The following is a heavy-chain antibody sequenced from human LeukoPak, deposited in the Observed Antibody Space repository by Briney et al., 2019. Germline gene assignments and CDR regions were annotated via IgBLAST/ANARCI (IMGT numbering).Heavy chain of an antibody. D-gene: IGHD3-22*01. V-gene: IGHV3-53*01. CDR3: AKVDSQSAFDI. CDR2: IYSGGST. CDR1: GFTVSSNY. J-gene: IGHJ3*02. Sequence: GGSLRLSCAASGFTVSSNYMSWVRQAPGKGLEWVSVIYSGGSTYYADSVKGRFTISRDNSKNILYLQMNSLRAEDTAVYYCAKVDSQSAFDIWGQGTMVTVSS.